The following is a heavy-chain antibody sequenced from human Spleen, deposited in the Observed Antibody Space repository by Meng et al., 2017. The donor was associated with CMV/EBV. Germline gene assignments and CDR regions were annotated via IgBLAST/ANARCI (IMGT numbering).Heavy chain of an antibody. CDR2: INPKSGGT. CDR3: ARAQPYSSGWYVYFDY. V-gene: IGHV1-2*02. J-gene: IGHJ4*02. Sequence: ASVKVSCKASGYTFTGYYMHWVRQAPGQGLEWMGWINPKSGGTNSAQKFQGRVTMTRDTSISTAYMELSRLRSDDTAVYYCARAQPYSSGWYVYFDYWGQGTLVTVSS. D-gene: IGHD6-19*01. CDR1: GYTFTGYY.